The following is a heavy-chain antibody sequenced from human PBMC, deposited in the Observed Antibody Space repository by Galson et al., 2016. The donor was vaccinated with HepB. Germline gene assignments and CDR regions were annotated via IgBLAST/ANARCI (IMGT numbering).Heavy chain of an antibody. CDR1: GGSISSGGYY. Sequence: TVSGGSISSGGYYWNWIRQHPGKGLEWIGCIYYSGSTYYNPSLKSRVTISVDTSKNQFSLKLSSVTAADTAVYYCANSGHCGGDCYYLFDYWGQGTLVTVSS. V-gene: IGHV4-31*02. CDR2: IYYSGST. J-gene: IGHJ4*02. CDR3: ANSGHCGGDCYYLFDY. D-gene: IGHD2-21*02.